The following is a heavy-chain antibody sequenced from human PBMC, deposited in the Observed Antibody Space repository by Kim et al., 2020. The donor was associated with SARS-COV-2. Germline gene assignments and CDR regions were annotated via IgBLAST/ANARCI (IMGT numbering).Heavy chain of an antibody. J-gene: IGHJ4*02. CDR1: GFTFSSYG. Sequence: GGSLRLSCAASGFTFSSYGMHWVRQAPGKGLEWVAVISYDGSNKYCADSVKGRFTISRDNSKNTLYLQMNSLRAEDTAVYYCAKSGLDYGDYLFDYWGQGTLVTVSS. D-gene: IGHD4-17*01. CDR2: ISYDGSNK. CDR3: AKSGLDYGDYLFDY. V-gene: IGHV3-30*18.